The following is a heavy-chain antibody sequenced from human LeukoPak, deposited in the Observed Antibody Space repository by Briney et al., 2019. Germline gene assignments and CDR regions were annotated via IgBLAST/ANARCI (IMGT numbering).Heavy chain of an antibody. Sequence: SEALSLTCTVSGGSISSHYWSWIRQPPGKGLEWIGYIYYSGSTNYNPSLKSRVTISVDTSKNQFSLKLSSVTAADTAVYYCARHKQWLVPYWFDPWGQGTLVTASS. D-gene: IGHD6-19*01. J-gene: IGHJ5*02. CDR3: ARHKQWLVPYWFDP. CDR1: GGSISSHY. V-gene: IGHV4-59*08. CDR2: IYYSGST.